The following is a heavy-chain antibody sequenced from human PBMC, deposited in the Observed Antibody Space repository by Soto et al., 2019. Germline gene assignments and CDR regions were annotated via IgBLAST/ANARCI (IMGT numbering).Heavy chain of an antibody. J-gene: IGHJ6*02. V-gene: IGHV3-33*03. CDR2: IWADGTNK. CDR3: VRVLVTLAAMHV. CDR1: GFTFGGFG. Sequence: QVQLVESGGDVVQPGWSLRLSCEVSGFTFGGFGIHWVRQAPGKGLEWVSVIWADGTNKYYADSVKGRFSVSRDNSKNTPDLHMNSPRVEETAVYYCVRVLVTLAAMHVWGPGTTVLVSS. D-gene: IGHD1-26*01.